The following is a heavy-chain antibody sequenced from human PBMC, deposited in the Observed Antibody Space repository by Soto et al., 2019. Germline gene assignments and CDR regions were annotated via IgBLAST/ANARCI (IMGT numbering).Heavy chain of an antibody. CDR2: IYRGTT. Sequence: EVQLVESGGGLVQPGGSLRLSCAASGFTVSDNYMNWVRQAPGKGLEWVAVIYRGTTYYADSVKGRFTISRDNSKNTXXXXXXTLXPXDXAXYYCARDVDRRDYDSTGYSFDYWGQGTLVAVSS. J-gene: IGHJ4*02. D-gene: IGHD3-22*01. V-gene: IGHV3-66*01. CDR3: ARDVDRRDYDSTGYSFDY. CDR1: GFTVSDNY.